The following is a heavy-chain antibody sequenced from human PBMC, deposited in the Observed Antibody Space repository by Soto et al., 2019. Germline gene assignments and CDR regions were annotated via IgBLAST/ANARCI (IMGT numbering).Heavy chain of an antibody. CDR1: GFTFNNYY. J-gene: IGHJ3*02. CDR2: IRQDGGDK. CDR3: AGERGGPTTSAFDI. Sequence: GGSLRLSCAASGFTFNNYYMTWARQAPGKGLEWVANIRQDGGDKYYVGSVKGRFTISRDNAKKSLYLQMNSLRADDTAVYYCAGERGGPTTSAFDIWGQGTMATLSS. V-gene: IGHV3-7*04. D-gene: IGHD1-26*01.